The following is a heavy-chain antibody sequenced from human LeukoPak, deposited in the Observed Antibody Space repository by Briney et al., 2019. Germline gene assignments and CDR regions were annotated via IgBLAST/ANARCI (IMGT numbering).Heavy chain of an antibody. CDR1: GGSISSYY. Sequence: PSETLSLTCTVSGGSISSYYWSWIRQPAGKGPEWIGRIYTSGSTNYNPSLKSRVTMSVDTSKNQFSLKLSSVTAADTAVYYCARDYEVAGMTTEYAFDYWGQGTLVTVSS. J-gene: IGHJ4*02. CDR3: ARDYEVAGMTTEYAFDY. D-gene: IGHD4-17*01. CDR2: IYTSGST. V-gene: IGHV4-4*07.